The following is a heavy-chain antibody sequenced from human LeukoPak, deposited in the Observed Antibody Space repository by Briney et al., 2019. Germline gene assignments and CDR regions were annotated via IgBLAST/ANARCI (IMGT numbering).Heavy chain of an antibody. Sequence: GGSLRLSCVASGFTFSSYAMSWVRQAPGKGPEWVSGICSSDNSRYYAGSVKGRFTISRDNPKNTLYLQMNSLRAEDTAVYYCAKQTTTSCYTGSDYWGQGTLVTVSS. CDR1: GFTFSSYA. J-gene: IGHJ4*02. D-gene: IGHD2-2*02. CDR2: ICSSDNSR. V-gene: IGHV3-23*01. CDR3: AKQTTTSCYTGSDY.